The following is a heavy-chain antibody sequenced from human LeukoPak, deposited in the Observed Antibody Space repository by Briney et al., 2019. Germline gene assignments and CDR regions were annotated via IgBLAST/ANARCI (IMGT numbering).Heavy chain of an antibody. V-gene: IGHV4-39*07. CDR3: AKGAGGFSYYNRFDP. D-gene: IGHD5-18*01. Sequence: KSSETLSLTCTVSGGSISSSPYYWGWIRQPPGKGLEWIGSIYYSGTTHYSPSLESRVTISVDTSKNQFSLKLASVTAADTAIYYCAKGAGGFSYYNRFDPWGQGTLVTVSS. J-gene: IGHJ5*02. CDR2: IYYSGTT. CDR1: GGSISSSPYY.